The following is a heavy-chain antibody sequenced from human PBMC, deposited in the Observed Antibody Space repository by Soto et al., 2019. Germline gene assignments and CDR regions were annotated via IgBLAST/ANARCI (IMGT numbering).Heavy chain of an antibody. CDR3: ARDRDNGLDS. J-gene: IGHJ5*01. CDR1: GFTFSSYA. Sequence: PGGSLRLSCAASGFTFSSYAMSWVRQAPGKGLEWVSVISGSGGSTYYADSVKGRFTIFRDNFKNTLYLQMNSLTAEDTAVYYCARDRDNGLDSWGQGTLVTVSS. CDR2: ISGSGGST. D-gene: IGHD3-10*01. V-gene: IGHV3-23*01.